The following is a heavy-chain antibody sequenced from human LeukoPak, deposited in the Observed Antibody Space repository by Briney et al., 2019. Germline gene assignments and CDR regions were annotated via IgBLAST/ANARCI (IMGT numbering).Heavy chain of an antibody. Sequence: GGSLGLSCAASGFTFSSYAMHWVRQAPGKGLEWVAVISYDGSNKYYADSVKGRFTISRDNSKNTLYLQMNSLRAEDTAVYYCARGVVPAAEFDYWGQGTLVTVSS. CDR1: GFTFSSYA. J-gene: IGHJ4*02. D-gene: IGHD2-2*01. CDR3: ARGVVPAAEFDY. V-gene: IGHV3-30-3*01. CDR2: ISYDGSNK.